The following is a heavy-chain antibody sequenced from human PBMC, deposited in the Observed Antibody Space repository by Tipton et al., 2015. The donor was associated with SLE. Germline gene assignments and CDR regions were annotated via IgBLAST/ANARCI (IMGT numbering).Heavy chain of an antibody. J-gene: IGHJ3*02. CDR2: ISGSDGST. CDR3: ARRNSESGTFDM. Sequence: SLRLSCAASGFAFSGYSMNWARQAPEKGLEWVSSISGSDGSTYYADSVKGRFTISRDNSKNTLYLQMNSLRAEDTAVYYCARRNSESGTFDMWGQGTLVTVSS. D-gene: IGHD3-10*01. CDR1: GFAFSGYS. V-gene: IGHV3-23*01.